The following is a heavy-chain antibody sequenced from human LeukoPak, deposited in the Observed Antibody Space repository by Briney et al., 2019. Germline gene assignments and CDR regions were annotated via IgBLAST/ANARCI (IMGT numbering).Heavy chain of an antibody. CDR1: GGSISSSSYY. V-gene: IGHV4-39*01. CDR3: ARHFGGEYYYYYGMDV. D-gene: IGHD2-15*01. J-gene: IGHJ6*02. Sequence: SETLSLTCTVSGGSISSSSYYWGWIRQPPGKGLGWIGCIYYSGSTYYNPSLKSRVTISVDTSKNQFSLKLSSVTAADTAVYYCARHFGGEYYYYYGMDVWGQGTTVTVSS. CDR2: IYYSGST.